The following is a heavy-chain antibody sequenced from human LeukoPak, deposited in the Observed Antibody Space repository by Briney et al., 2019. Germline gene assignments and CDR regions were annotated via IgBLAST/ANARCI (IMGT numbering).Heavy chain of an antibody. CDR2: ISSNGGST. J-gene: IGHJ4*02. V-gene: IGHV3-64D*06. Sequence: GGSLRLSCSASGFTFSSYSMHWVRQAPGKGLEYVSAISSNGGSTYYADSVKGRFTISRDNSKNTLYLQMSSLRAEDTAVYYCARSTGLADYYFDYWGQGTLVTVSS. CDR1: GFTFSSYS. CDR3: ARSTGLADYYFDY. D-gene: IGHD1-1*01.